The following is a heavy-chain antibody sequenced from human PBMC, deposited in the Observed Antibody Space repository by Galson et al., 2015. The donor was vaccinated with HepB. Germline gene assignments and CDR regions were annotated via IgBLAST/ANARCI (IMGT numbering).Heavy chain of an antibody. J-gene: IGHJ4*02. CDR1: GFTFDDYA. CDR2: ISWNSGSI. Sequence: SLRLSCAASGFTFDDYAMHWVRQAPGKGLEWVSGISWNSGSIGYADSVKGRFTISRDNAKNSLYLQMNSLRAEDTALYYCAKDRDSGAGYYFDYWGQGTLVTVSS. CDR3: AKDRDSGAGYYFDY. V-gene: IGHV3-9*01. D-gene: IGHD2-21*01.